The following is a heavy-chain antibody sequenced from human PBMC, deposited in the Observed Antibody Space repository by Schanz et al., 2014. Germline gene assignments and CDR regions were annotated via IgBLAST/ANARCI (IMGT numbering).Heavy chain of an antibody. D-gene: IGHD5-18*01. CDR1: TFTFSSYW. Sequence: EVQLVESGGGLVQPGGSLRLSCAASTFTFSSYWMHWVRQAPGKGLVWVSRIDRDGSRTNYADSVKGRFTISRDNAKSTVDLQMNSLGVEDMAVYYCARGGYSYGSGYYAMDVWGQGTAVTVSS. CDR2: IDRDGSRT. CDR3: ARGGYSYGSGYYAMDV. V-gene: IGHV3-74*01. J-gene: IGHJ6*02.